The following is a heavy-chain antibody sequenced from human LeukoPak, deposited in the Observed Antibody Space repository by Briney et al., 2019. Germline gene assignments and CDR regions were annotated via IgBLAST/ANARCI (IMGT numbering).Heavy chain of an antibody. V-gene: IGHV3-7*01. D-gene: IGHD2-2*03. CDR2: IKQDGSEK. J-gene: IGHJ4*02. Sequence: GGSLRLSCAASGLTFSSHWMHWVRQAPGKGLEWVANIKQDGSEKNCLDSVKGRFTISRDNAQNSLYLQMNSLRVEDTAVYYCTRSLDRWGQGTLVTVSS. CDR3: TRSLDR. CDR1: GLTFSSHW.